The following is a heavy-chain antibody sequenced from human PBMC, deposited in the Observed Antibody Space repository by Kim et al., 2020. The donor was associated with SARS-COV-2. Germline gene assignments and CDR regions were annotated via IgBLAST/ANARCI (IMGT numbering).Heavy chain of an antibody. V-gene: IGHV3-21*01. CDR3: ARAPLFGVVIRMDV. CDR2: ISSSSSYI. J-gene: IGHJ6*02. D-gene: IGHD3-3*01. CDR1: GFTFSSYS. Sequence: GGSLRLSCAASGFTFSSYSMNWVRQAPGKGLEWVSSISSSSSYIYYADSVKGRFTISRDNAKNSLYLQMNSLRAEDTAVYYCARAPLFGVVIRMDVWGQGTTVTVSS.